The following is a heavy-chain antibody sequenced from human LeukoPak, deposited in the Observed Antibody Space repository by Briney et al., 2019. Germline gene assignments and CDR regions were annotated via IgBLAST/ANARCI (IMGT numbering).Heavy chain of an antibody. J-gene: IGHJ3*02. V-gene: IGHV4-39*01. CDR1: GGSISSSSYY. Sequence: PSETLSLTCTVSGGSISSSSYYWGWIRQPPGKGLEWIGSIYYSGSTYYNPSLKSRVTISVDTSKNQISLKLSSVTAADTAVYYCARPILRGHYCSSTSCYTDAFDIWGQGTMVTVSS. CDR3: ARPILRGHYCSSTSCYTDAFDI. CDR2: IYYSGST. D-gene: IGHD2-2*02.